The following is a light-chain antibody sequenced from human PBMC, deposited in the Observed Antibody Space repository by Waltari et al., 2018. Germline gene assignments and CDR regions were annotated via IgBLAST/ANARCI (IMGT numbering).Light chain of an antibody. V-gene: IGKV4-1*01. Sequence: DIVMTQSPDSLAVSLGERATINCKSSQSVLYSSNNKNYLAWYQQKPGTPPKLLIYWASTRESGVPDRFSGSGSGTDFTLTISSLQAEDVAVYYCQQYLSTPPTFGQGTKVEIK. CDR2: WAS. CDR3: QQYLSTPPT. J-gene: IGKJ1*01. CDR1: QSVLYSSNNKNY.